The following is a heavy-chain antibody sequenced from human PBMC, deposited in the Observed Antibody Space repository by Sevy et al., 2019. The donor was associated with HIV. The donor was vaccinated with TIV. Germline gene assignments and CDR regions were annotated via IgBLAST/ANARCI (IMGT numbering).Heavy chain of an antibody. Sequence: GGSLRLSCAASGFTFDDYAMHWVRRAPVKGLEWVSVLSWNSGSIGYADSVKGRFTISRDNAKNSLYLQMNSLRAEDTALYYCAKDTSGIAVAGTNPLNYFDYWGQGTLVTVSS. V-gene: IGHV3-9*01. D-gene: IGHD6-19*01. CDR1: GFTFDDYA. J-gene: IGHJ4*02. CDR2: LSWNSGSI. CDR3: AKDTSGIAVAGTNPLNYFDY.